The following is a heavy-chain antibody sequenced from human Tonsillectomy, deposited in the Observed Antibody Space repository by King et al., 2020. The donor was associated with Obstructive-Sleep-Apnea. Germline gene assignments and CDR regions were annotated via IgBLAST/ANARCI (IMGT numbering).Heavy chain of an antibody. D-gene: IGHD3-3*01. Sequence: QLQESGPGLVKPSETLSLTCTVSGGSISSSSYYWGWIRQPPGKGLEWIGSIYYSGSTYYNPSLKSRVTISVDTSKNQFSLKLSSVTAADTAVYYCARAAPYDFWSGDYWGQGTLVTVSS. CDR3: ARAAPYDFWSGDY. CDR1: GGSISSSSYY. J-gene: IGHJ4*02. V-gene: IGHV4-39*07. CDR2: IYYSGST.